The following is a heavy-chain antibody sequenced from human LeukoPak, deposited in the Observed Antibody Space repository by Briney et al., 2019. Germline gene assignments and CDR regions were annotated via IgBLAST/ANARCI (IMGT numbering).Heavy chain of an antibody. V-gene: IGHV3-7*04. CDR3: VRAHHPGGWFDP. CDR2: INQDGGEI. J-gene: IGHJ5*02. D-gene: IGHD3-10*01. Sequence: GGSLRLSCTASGFIFSTYSMIWVRQAPGKGLEWVASINQDGGEIHYVDSVKGRFTISRDNAKNSLYLQMNSLTAEDTAVHYCVRAHHPGGWFDPWGQGTLVTVSS. CDR1: GFIFSTYS.